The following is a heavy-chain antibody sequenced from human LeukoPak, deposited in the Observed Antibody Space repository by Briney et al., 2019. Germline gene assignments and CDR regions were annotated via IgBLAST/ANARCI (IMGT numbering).Heavy chain of an antibody. J-gene: IGHJ3*02. D-gene: IGHD6-19*01. CDR3: ARAVAGDDAFDI. Sequence: PGGSLRLSCAASGFTFSDYAMNWVRQAPGKGLEWVSAISGSGSSTYYADSVKGRFTISRDNAKNSLYLQMNSLRAEDTAVYYCARAVAGDDAFDIWGQGTMVTVSS. V-gene: IGHV3-23*01. CDR1: GFTFSDYA. CDR2: ISGSGSST.